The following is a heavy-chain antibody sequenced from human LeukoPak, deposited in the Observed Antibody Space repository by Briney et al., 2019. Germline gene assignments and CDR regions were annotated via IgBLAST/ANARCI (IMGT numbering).Heavy chain of an antibody. D-gene: IGHD3-22*01. CDR1: GFTFSSYG. V-gene: IGHV3-30*02. CDR2: IRYDGSNK. J-gene: IGHJ4*02. Sequence: GGSLRLSCAASGFTFSSYGIHWVRQAPGKGLEWVAFIRYDGSNKYYADSVKGRFTISRDNSKNTLYLQMNSLRAEDTAVYYCAKHSHDGSAPYYEVQFDSWGQGTLVTVSS. CDR3: AKHSHDGSAPYYEVQFDS.